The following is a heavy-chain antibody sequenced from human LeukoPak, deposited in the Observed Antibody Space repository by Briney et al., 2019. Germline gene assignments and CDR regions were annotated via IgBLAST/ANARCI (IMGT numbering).Heavy chain of an antibody. CDR2: IYTSGST. D-gene: IGHD1-1*01. Sequence: SETLSLTSTVSGGSISSYYWSWIRQPPGKGLEWIGYIYTSGSTNYNPSLKSRVTISVDTSKNQFSLKLSSVTAADTAVYYCARLGNWNYIDYWGQGTLVTVSS. CDR3: ARLGNWNYIDY. J-gene: IGHJ4*02. V-gene: IGHV4-4*09. CDR1: GGSISSYY.